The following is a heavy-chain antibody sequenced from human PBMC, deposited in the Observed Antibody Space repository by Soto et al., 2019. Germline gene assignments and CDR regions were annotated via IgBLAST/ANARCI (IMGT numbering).Heavy chain of an antibody. J-gene: IGHJ6*02. D-gene: IGHD6-6*01. CDR3: ARVGGSSSSYYYYYGMDV. V-gene: IGHV3-21*01. CDR1: GFTFSSYS. CDR2: ISSSSSYI. Sequence: EVQLVESGGGLVKPGGSLRLSCAASGFTFSSYSMNWVRQAPGKGLEWVSSISSSSSYIYYADSVKGRFTISRDNAKNSLYLQMNTLRAEDTAVYYCARVGGSSSSYYYYYGMDVWGQGTTVTVSS.